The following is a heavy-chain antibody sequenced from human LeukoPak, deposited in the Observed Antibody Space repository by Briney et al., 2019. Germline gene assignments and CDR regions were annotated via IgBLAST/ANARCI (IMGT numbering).Heavy chain of an antibody. J-gene: IGHJ3*02. V-gene: IGHV4-4*07. D-gene: IGHD6-13*01. Sequence: SETLSLTCTVSGGSISSYYWSWIRQPAGKGLEWIGRIYTSGSTYYNPSLKSRVTMSVDTSKNQFSLKLSSVTAADTAVYYCARDLDSSSWYAAFDIWGQGTMVTVSS. CDR2: IYTSGST. CDR3: ARDLDSSSWYAAFDI. CDR1: GGSISSYY.